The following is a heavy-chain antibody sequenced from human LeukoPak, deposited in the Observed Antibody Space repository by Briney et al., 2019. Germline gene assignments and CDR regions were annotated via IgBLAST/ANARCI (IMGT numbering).Heavy chain of an antibody. CDR1: GYTFTGYY. D-gene: IGHD6-19*01. J-gene: IGHJ6*02. CDR2: INPKSGGT. CDR3: ARPAPSSGSLGGMDV. Sequence: ASVKVSCKASGYTFTGYYMHWVGQAPGQGREWMGWINPKSGGTNYAQKFQGRVTMTRETAISAAYMQLSRLRSDATAVYYCARPAPSSGSLGGMDVWGQGTTVTVSS. V-gene: IGHV1-2*02.